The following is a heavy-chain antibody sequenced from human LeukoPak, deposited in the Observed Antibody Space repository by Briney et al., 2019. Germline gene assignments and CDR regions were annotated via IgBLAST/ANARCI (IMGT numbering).Heavy chain of an antibody. CDR3: ARSRFCTSGGCYYDF. CDR2: IKPDVTTT. D-gene: IGHD2-8*01. CDR1: GFTFSTYW. J-gene: IGHJ4*02. Sequence: GGSLRLSYAASGFTFSTYWMHWVRQAPGKGLVWVSGIKPDVTTTNYADSVKGRFTISRDNAKNTLFLQMNSLRAEDTAVYYCARSRFCTSGGCYYDFWGQGILVTVSS. V-gene: IGHV3-74*01.